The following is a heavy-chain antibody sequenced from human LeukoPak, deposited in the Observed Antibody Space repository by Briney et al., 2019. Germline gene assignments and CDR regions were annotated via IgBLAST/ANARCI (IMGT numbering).Heavy chain of an antibody. J-gene: IGHJ4*02. Sequence: PSETLSLTYTVSGGSISSYSWSWIRQPAGKGLEWIGRMYASVSTNYNPSLKSRVNMSVEKSKNQFSLKLSSVTAADTAVYYCARDDYGGVLDYWGQGTLVIVSS. CDR2: MYASVST. V-gene: IGHV4-4*07. CDR1: GGSISSYS. CDR3: ARDDYGGVLDY. D-gene: IGHD4-23*01.